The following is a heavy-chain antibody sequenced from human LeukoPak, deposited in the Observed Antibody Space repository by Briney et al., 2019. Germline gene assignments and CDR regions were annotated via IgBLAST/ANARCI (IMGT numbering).Heavy chain of an antibody. J-gene: IGHJ6*03. D-gene: IGHD1-26*01. CDR3: ARDRGIVGTTGYYYMDV. CDR1: GVTFSGYS. CDR2: ITATSLHI. Sequence: PGGSLRLSCAASGVTFSGYSMNWVRQAPGKGLEWVSAITATSLHIYYADSVKGRFTISRDNAKNSLYLQMNSLRAEDTAVYYCARDRGIVGTTGYYYMDVWGKGTTVTVSS. V-gene: IGHV3-21*01.